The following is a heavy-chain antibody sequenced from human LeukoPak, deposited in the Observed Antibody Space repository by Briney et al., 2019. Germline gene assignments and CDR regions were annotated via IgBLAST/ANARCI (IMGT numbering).Heavy chain of an antibody. Sequence: GGSLRLSCAASGFTFSSYGMSWVRQAPGKGLEWVSAISGSGGSTYYADSVKGRFTISRDNSKNTLYLQMNSLRAEDTAVYYCAKDLNYYDSSGYYLDAFDIWGQGTMVTVSS. CDR1: GFTFSSYG. V-gene: IGHV3-23*01. CDR3: AKDLNYYDSSGYYLDAFDI. J-gene: IGHJ3*02. D-gene: IGHD3-22*01. CDR2: ISGSGGST.